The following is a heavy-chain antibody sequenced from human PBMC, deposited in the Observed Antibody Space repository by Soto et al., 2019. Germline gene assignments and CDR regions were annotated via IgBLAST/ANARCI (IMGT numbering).Heavy chain of an antibody. J-gene: IGHJ3*02. D-gene: IGHD3-22*01. CDR1: GGTFSSYA. CDR3: ARRDYYDLGGVTQPAGPDI. V-gene: IGHV1-69*13. CDR2: IIPIFGTA. Sequence: GASVKVSCKASGGTFSSYAISWVRQAPGQGLEWMGGIIPIFGTANYAQKFQGRVTITADEPTSTAYMELSSLRSEDTAVYYCARRDYYDLGGVTQPAGPDIWGQGTMVTVSS.